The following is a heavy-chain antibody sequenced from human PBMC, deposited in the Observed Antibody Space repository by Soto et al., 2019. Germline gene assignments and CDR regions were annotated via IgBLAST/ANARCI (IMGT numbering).Heavy chain of an antibody. Sequence: QVQLQQWGAGLLKPSETLSLTCAVYGGSFSGYYWSWIRQPPGKGLEWIGEINHSGSTNYNPSLKSRVTISVDTSKNQFSLKLSSVTAADTAVCYCARGRIAVAGDYWGQGTLVTVSS. CDR2: INHSGST. J-gene: IGHJ4*02. CDR3: ARGRIAVAGDY. CDR1: GGSFSGYY. D-gene: IGHD6-19*01. V-gene: IGHV4-34*01.